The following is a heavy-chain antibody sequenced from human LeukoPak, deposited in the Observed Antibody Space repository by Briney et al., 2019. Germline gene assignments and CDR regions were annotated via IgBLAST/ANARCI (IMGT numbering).Heavy chain of an antibody. CDR1: GFTFSSYA. Sequence: GGSLRLSCAASGFTFSSYAMSWVRQAPGKVLEWVSAISGSGGSTYYADSVKGRFTISRDNSKNTLYLQMNSLRAEDTAVYYCAKSPGGATYFDYWGQGTLVTVSS. V-gene: IGHV3-23*01. CDR2: ISGSGGST. D-gene: IGHD1-26*01. CDR3: AKSPGGATYFDY. J-gene: IGHJ4*02.